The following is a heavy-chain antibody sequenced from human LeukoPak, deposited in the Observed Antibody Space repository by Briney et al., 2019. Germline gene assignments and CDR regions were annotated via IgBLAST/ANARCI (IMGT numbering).Heavy chain of an antibody. CDR2: IRGYSGNT. CDR3: ARGGYYDNSGHYHGLYDF. CDR1: GYTFTKYS. J-gene: IGHJ4*02. Sequence: ASVKVSCKTSGYTFTKYSVTWVRQAPGQGLEWMGWIRGYSGNTNYAQRLQDRVTMTTDTSTSTAYMDLRSLRSDDTAVYYCARGGYYDNSGHYHGLYDFWGQGTLVTVSS. V-gene: IGHV1-18*01. D-gene: IGHD3-22*01.